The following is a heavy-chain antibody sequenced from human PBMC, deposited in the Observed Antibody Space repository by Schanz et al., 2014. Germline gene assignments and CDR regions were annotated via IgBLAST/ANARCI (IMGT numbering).Heavy chain of an antibody. CDR3: ARGGFFDSTSFDS. J-gene: IGHJ4*02. D-gene: IGHD2-2*01. V-gene: IGHV3-23*04. CDR1: GFTFGDYA. CDR2: ISDSGDTA. Sequence: EVQLVESGGGVVQPGRSLRLSCAASGFTFGDYAMTWVRQAPGKGLEWVSLISDSGDTAYYADSVKGRFTISRDNFKGALYLQMSSLRAEDTAVYYCARGGFFDSTSFDSWGQGTLVTVSS.